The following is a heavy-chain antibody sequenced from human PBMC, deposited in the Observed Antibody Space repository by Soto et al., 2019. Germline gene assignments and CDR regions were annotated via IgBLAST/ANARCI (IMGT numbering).Heavy chain of an antibody. Sequence: QVQLQASGPGLVKPSQTLSLTGTVSGGSISSGYYYWRWIRQPPGKVLEWIGYIYYSGSTYYNPYLKSRVTISVDTSKNHFSLKLSSVTAAATAVYYCARGDLVTTGLIDYWGQGTLVTVSA. CDR2: IYYSGST. CDR1: GGSISSGYYY. V-gene: IGHV4-30-4*01. J-gene: IGHJ4*02. D-gene: IGHD4-17*01. CDR3: ARGDLVTTGLIDY.